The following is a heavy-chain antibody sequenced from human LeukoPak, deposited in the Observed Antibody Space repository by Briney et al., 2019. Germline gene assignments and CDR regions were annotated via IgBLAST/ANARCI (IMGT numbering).Heavy chain of an antibody. CDR1: GHTFTGYY. CDR2: INPNSGGT. J-gene: IGHJ3*02. Sequence: ASVKVSCKASGHTFTGYYMHWVRQAPGQGLEWMGWINPNSGGTNYAQKFQGWVTMTRDTSISTAYMELSRLRSDDTAVYYCASTYYYDSSGYSDAFDIWGQGTMVTVSS. CDR3: ASTYYYDSSGYSDAFDI. D-gene: IGHD3-22*01. V-gene: IGHV1-2*04.